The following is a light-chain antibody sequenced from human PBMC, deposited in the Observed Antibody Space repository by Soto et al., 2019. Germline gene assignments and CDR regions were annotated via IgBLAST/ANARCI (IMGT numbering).Light chain of an antibody. CDR3: QQCGSSPS. V-gene: IGKV3-20*01. CDR2: DTS. Sequence: EIVLTQSPGTLSLSPGERATLSCRASQSVSSSYLAWYQQKPGQAPRLLIYDTSSRATGIPDRFSGSGSGTYFTLAISRLAPEDFAVYYCQQCGSSPSFGQGTKVELK. J-gene: IGKJ1*01. CDR1: QSVSSSY.